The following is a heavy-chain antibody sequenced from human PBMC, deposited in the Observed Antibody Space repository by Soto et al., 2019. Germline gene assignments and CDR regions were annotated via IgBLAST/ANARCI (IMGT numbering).Heavy chain of an antibody. CDR3: ASATLELRVDYYHGMDV. CDR1: GGTFSSYA. V-gene: IGHV1-69*13. Sequence: SVKVSCKASGGTFSSYAISWVRQAPGQGLEWMGGIIPIFGTANYAQKFQGRVTITADESTSTAYMELSSLRSEDTAVYYCASATLELRVDYYHGMDVWGQGTTVTVSS. D-gene: IGHD1-7*01. CDR2: IIPIFGTA. J-gene: IGHJ6*02.